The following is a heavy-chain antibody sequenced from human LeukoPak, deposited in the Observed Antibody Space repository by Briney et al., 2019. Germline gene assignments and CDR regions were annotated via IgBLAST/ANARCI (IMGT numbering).Heavy chain of an antibody. D-gene: IGHD7-27*01. Sequence: PGGSLRPSCAASGFTFSDHYMDWVRQAPGKGLEWVGRTRNKANSYTTEYAASVKGRFTISRDDSKNSLYLQMNSLRAEDTAVYYCATVHWDKAFDIWGQGTMVTVSS. V-gene: IGHV3-72*01. CDR1: GFTFSDHY. J-gene: IGHJ3*02. CDR3: ATVHWDKAFDI. CDR2: TRNKANSYTT.